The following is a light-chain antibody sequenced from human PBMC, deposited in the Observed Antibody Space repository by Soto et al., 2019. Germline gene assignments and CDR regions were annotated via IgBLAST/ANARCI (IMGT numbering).Light chain of an antibody. CDR2: DAS. CDR1: QTISTW. Sequence: DIQWTQSPPTLSASAGDRVTITCRASQTISTWMAWYQQKPGKAPTLLVYDASTLQSGVASRFSGSGSGTEFTLIISGLQPDDSATYYCQQYTNTNNPWMFGQGTKVDIK. CDR3: QQYTNTNNPWM. J-gene: IGKJ1*01. V-gene: IGKV1-5*01.